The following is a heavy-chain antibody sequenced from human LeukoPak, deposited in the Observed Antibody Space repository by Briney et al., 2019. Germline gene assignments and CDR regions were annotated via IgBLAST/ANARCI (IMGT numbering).Heavy chain of an antibody. CDR2: ISSSGSTI. CDR1: GFTFSDYY. D-gene: IGHD3-10*01. J-gene: IGHJ3*02. V-gene: IGHV3-11*01. Sequence: GGSLRLSCAASGFTFSDYYMSWIRQAPGKGLEWVSYISSSGSTIYYAASVKGRFTISRDNAKNSLYLQMNSLRAEDTAVYYCASTPTAWFGEFTDAFDIWGQGTMVTVSS. CDR3: ASTPTAWFGEFTDAFDI.